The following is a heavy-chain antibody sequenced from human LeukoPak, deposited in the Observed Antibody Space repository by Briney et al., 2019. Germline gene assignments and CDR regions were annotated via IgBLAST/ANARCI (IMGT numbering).Heavy chain of an antibody. CDR1: GGSISSYY. CDR3: AREAIGYCSGGSCDRSFDY. V-gene: IGHV4-59*01. J-gene: IGHJ4*02. CDR2: IYYSGST. Sequence: SETLSLTCTVSGGSISSYYWSWIRQPPGKGLEWIGYIYYSGSTNYNPSLKRRVTISVDTSKNQFSLKLSSVTAADTAVYYCAREAIGYCSGGSCDRSFDYWGQGTLVTVSS. D-gene: IGHD2-15*01.